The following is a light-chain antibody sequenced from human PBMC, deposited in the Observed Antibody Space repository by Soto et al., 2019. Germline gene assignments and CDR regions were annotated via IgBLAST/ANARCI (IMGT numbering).Light chain of an antibody. J-gene: IGLJ2*01. CDR1: ALSNQY. Sequence: SYELTQPPSMSVSPGQTARIPCSGDALSNQYTYWYQQRPGQAPVLLIYKDSERPSGIPERFSGSSSGTTVTLTISGVQAEDEAAYYCQSAYSTGGIGLFGRGTKLTVL. CDR3: QSAYSTGGIGL. V-gene: IGLV3-25*02. CDR2: KDS.